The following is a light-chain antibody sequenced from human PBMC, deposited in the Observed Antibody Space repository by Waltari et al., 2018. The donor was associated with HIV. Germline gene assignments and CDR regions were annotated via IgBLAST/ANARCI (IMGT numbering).Light chain of an antibody. V-gene: IGLV3-1*01. J-gene: IGLJ3*02. Sequence: SYEVTQPPSVSVSPGQTASITCSGDSLGETYTSWYQQRPGQSPVLVIYQDNYRPSGIPDRFSGSNSGNTATLTISGTQSMDEADYYCQAWDSGTVVFGGGTKLTVL. CDR2: QDN. CDR1: SLGETY. CDR3: QAWDSGTVV.